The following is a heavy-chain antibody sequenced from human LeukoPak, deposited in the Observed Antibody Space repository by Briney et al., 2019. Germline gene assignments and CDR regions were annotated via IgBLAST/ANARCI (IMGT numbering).Heavy chain of an antibody. CDR3: ARDYCSAGSCVGLDY. CDR1: GFTFSSYW. D-gene: IGHD2-15*01. CDR2: INSDGSST. J-gene: IGHJ4*02. V-gene: IGHV3-74*01. Sequence: GGSLRLSCAASGFTFSSYWMHCVRQAPGKGLLWVSRINSDGSSTTYADSVEGRFTISRDNAKSTLYLQMSSLRAEDTAVYYCARDYCSAGSCVGLDYWGQGTQVTVSS.